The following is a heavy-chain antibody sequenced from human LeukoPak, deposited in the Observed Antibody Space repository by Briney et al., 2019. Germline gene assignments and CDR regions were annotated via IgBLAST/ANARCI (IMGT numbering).Heavy chain of an antibody. CDR1: GGSISSSSYY. D-gene: IGHD6-13*01. V-gene: IGHV4-39*07. CDR2: IYYSGST. CDR3: AREIEAAGTPNWFDP. Sequence: PSETLSLTCAVSGGSISSSSYYWGWIRQPPGKGLEWIGSIYYSGSTYYNPSLKSRVTISVDTSKNQFSLKLSSVTAADTAVYYCAREIEAAGTPNWFDPWGQGTLVTVSS. J-gene: IGHJ5*02.